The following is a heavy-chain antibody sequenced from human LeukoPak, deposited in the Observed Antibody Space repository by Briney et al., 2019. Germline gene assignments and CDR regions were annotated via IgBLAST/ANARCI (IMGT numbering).Heavy chain of an antibody. CDR1: GGTFSTNA. D-gene: IGHD4-17*01. V-gene: IGHV1-69*04. J-gene: IGHJ3*02. Sequence: ASVKVSCKASGGTFSTNAISWVRQAPGQGLEWMGRIIPILGIANYAQKFQGRVTITADKSTSTAYMELSSLRSEDTAVYYCARSGRDDYGNDAFDIWGQGTMVTVSS. CDR3: ARSGRDDYGNDAFDI. CDR2: IIPILGIA.